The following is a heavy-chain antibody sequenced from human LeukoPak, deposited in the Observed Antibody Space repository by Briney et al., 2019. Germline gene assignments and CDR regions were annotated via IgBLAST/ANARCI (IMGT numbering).Heavy chain of an antibody. CDR3: ARQVFWQWVTDTYYYLDV. V-gene: IGHV3-7*01. Sequence: PGGSLRLSCAASGFTLSTFWMSWVRQASGKGLEWVANIKQDGSEKYYVDSVRGRFTISRDNAKKSLYLQMNSLRAEDTAVYYCARQVFWQWVTDTYYYLDVWGKGTTVTVSS. J-gene: IGHJ6*03. CDR2: IKQDGSEK. D-gene: IGHD6-19*01. CDR1: GFTLSTFW.